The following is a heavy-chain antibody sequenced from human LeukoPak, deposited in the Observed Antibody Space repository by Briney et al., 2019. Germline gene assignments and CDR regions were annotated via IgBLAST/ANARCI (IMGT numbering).Heavy chain of an antibody. Sequence: GGSPRLSCAASGFTFSSYWMNWARQAPGKGLEWVASINHNGNVNYYVDSVKGRFTISRDNAKNTLYLQMNSLRDEDTAVYYCARDRIGSSGWYFWGQGTLVTVSS. D-gene: IGHD6-19*01. CDR3: ARDRIGSSGWYF. V-gene: IGHV3-7*01. CDR2: INHNGNVN. J-gene: IGHJ4*02. CDR1: GFTFSSYW.